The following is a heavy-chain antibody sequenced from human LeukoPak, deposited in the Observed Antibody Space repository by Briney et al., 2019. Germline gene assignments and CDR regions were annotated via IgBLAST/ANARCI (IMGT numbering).Heavy chain of an antibody. D-gene: IGHD3-22*01. CDR2: ISSSSSYI. CDR1: GFTFSTYA. CDR3: ARDQGGYDSSGYYYEPYYFDY. V-gene: IGHV3-21*01. Sequence: GGSLRLSCVGSGFTFSTYAMNWARQAPGKGLEWVSSISSSSSYIYYADSVKGRFTISRDNAKNSLYLQMNSLRAEDTAVYYCARDQGGYDSSGYYYEPYYFDYWGQGTLVTVSS. J-gene: IGHJ4*02.